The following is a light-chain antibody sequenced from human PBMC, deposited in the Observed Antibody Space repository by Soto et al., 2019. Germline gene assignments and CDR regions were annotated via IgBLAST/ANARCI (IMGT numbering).Light chain of an antibody. V-gene: IGKV3-15*01. CDR2: GAS. Sequence: EIEMTQSPATLSVSPGERDTLSCRASQTVSRNLAWYQQIPGQAPMLLIYGASTRAIGIPARFSGSGSETEFTLTISSMQSEGFAVYYCQQYNNWPQTFGQGTKVDIK. CDR1: QTVSRN. CDR3: QQYNNWPQT. J-gene: IGKJ1*01.